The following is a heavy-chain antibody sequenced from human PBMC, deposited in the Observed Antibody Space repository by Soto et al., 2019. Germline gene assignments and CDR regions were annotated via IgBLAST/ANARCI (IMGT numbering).Heavy chain of an antibody. Sequence: QVQLQESGPGLVKPSETLSLTCTVSNDSVSSGSYYWNWIRQPPGRGLEWIGYIYYNGNTNYNPALRSRLTLSVDTSKNQFSLKLTSVTAADAAVYYCARYSGSGHARIMDVWGHGTTVAVSS. V-gene: IGHV4-61*01. CDR3: ARYSGSGHARIMDV. CDR2: IYYNGNT. CDR1: NDSVSSGSYY. D-gene: IGHD1-26*01. J-gene: IGHJ6*02.